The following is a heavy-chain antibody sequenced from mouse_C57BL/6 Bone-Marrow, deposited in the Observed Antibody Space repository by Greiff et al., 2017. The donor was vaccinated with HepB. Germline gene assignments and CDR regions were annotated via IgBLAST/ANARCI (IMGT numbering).Heavy chain of an antibody. Sequence: QVQLQQSGAELVRPGASVTLSCKASGYTFTDYEMHWVKQTPVHGLEWIGAIDPETGGTAYNQKFKGKAILTADKSSSTAYMELRSLTSEDSAVYYCTRIYYDYDGRGMDYWGQGTSVTVSS. CDR2: IDPETGGT. V-gene: IGHV1-15*01. D-gene: IGHD2-4*01. CDR1: GYTFTDYE. J-gene: IGHJ4*01. CDR3: TRIYYDYDGRGMDY.